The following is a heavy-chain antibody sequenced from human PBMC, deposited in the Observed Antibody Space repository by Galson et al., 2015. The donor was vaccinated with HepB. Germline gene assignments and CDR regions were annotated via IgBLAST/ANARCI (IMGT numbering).Heavy chain of an antibody. V-gene: IGHV3-7*01. Sequence: SLRLSCAASGFTFSSYWMSWVRQAPGKGLEWVANIKQDGSNKYYADSVKGRFTISRDNSKNTLYLQMNSLRAEDTAVYYCAKDKRNYYYMDVWGKGTTVTVSS. J-gene: IGHJ6*03. CDR3: AKDKRNYYYMDV. CDR2: IKQDGSNK. CDR1: GFTFSSYW.